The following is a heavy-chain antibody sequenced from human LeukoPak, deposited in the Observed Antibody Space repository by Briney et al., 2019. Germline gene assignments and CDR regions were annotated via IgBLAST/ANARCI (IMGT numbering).Heavy chain of an antibody. Sequence: PGGSLRLSCAASGFTFSSYWMSWVRQAPGKGLEWVAVISYDGSNKYYADSVKGRFTISRDNSKNTLYLQMHSLRAEDTAVYYCAKFYSGRYKGGDEYWGQGTLVTVSS. J-gene: IGHJ4*02. CDR1: GFTFSSYW. D-gene: IGHD1-26*01. V-gene: IGHV3-30*18. CDR3: AKFYSGRYKGGDEY. CDR2: ISYDGSNK.